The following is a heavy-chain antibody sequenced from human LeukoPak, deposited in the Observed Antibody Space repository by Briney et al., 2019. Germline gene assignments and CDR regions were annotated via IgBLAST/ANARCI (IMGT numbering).Heavy chain of an antibody. CDR1: GYTFTGYY. D-gene: IGHD6-6*01. CDR3: VTQLVIDC. CDR2: INPNSGGT. J-gene: IGHJ4*02. Sequence: ASVKVSCKASGYTFTGYYMHWVRQAPRQGLEWMGWINPNSGGTNFAQKFQGRVTMTRDTSISTAYMELSRLRSDDTAVYYCVTQLVIDCWGQGTLVTVSS. V-gene: IGHV1-2*02.